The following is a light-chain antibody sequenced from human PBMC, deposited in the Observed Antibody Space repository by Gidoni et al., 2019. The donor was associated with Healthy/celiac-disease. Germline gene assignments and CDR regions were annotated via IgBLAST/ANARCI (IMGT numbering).Light chain of an antibody. Sequence: QSALTHPASVSGSPGQSLTLPCTGTSSYVGSYTLVSWYQQPPGKAPKLMIYEVSKRPSGVSNRFSGSKSGNTASLTISGRQAEDEADYYCCSYAGSSTFDVVFGGGTKLTVL. CDR2: EVS. J-gene: IGLJ2*01. CDR1: SSYVGSYTL. V-gene: IGLV2-23*02. CDR3: CSYAGSSTFDVV.